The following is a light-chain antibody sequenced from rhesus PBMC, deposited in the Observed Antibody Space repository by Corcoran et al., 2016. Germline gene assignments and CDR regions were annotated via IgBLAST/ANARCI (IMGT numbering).Light chain of an antibody. Sequence: EIVMTQSPATLALSPGERATLSCRASQSVSMFLGWYQQKPGQAPRLLIYGASSRATGIPDRFSGRGSGTVFTLTISSLEPEDVGVYFCLQSSSWPYSFGQGTKVEIK. CDR3: LQSSSWPYS. V-gene: IGKV3-24*03. CDR2: GAS. CDR1: QSVSMF. J-gene: IGKJ2*01.